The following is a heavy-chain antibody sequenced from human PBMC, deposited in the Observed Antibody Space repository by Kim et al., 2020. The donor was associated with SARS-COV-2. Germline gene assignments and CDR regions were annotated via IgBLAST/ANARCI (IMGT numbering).Heavy chain of an antibody. J-gene: IGHJ3*02. CDR1: GFTFSSYA. D-gene: IGHD6-19*01. V-gene: IGHV3-64*01. CDR3: AREFQITVAGTSGAFDI. CDR2: ISSNGGST. Sequence: GGSLRLSCAASGFTFSSYAMHWVRQAPGKGLEYVSAISSNGGSTYYANSVKGRFTISRDNSKNTLYLQMGSLRAEDMAVYYCAREFQITVAGTSGAFDIWGQGTMVTVSS.